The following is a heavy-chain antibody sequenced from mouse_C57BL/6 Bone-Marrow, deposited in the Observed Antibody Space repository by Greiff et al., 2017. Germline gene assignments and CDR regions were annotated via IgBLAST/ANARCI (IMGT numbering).Heavy chain of an antibody. CDR1: GYTFTSYW. CDR2: IHPNSGST. J-gene: IGHJ3*01. V-gene: IGHV1-64*01. CDR3: ARSIYSRAY. D-gene: IGHD1-1*01. Sequence: QVQLKQPGAELVKPGASVKLSCKASGYTFTSYWMHWVKQRPGQGLEWIGMIHPNSGSTNYNEKFKSKATLTVDKSSSTAYMQLSSLTSEASAVYYCARSIYSRAYWGQGTLVTVSA.